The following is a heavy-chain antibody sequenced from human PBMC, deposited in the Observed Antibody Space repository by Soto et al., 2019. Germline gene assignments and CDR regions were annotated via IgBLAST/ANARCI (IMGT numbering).Heavy chain of an antibody. CDR2: IKRDGSER. CDR3: ARDVSPGSRSLYLDAFDI. D-gene: IGHD3-10*01. J-gene: IGHJ3*02. V-gene: IGHV3-7*05. Sequence: EVQLVESGGGWVQPGGSLRLSCAASGFSFSNYWMTWVRQAPGKGLEWVANIKRDGSERSYLDSVRGRFTVSRDNAKNSLYLQMDSLRAEDTALYYCARDVSPGSRSLYLDAFDIWGQGTMVTVSS. CDR1: GFSFSNYW.